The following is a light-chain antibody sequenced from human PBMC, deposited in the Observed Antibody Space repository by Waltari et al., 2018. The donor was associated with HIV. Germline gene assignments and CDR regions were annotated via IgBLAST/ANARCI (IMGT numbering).Light chain of an antibody. CDR3: CSYAGSSKV. CDR2: EGS. Sequence: QSALTQPASVSGSPGQSITISCTGTSSDVGSYNLVSWYQKHPGKAPKLSIYEGSKRPSGVSNRFSGSKSGNTASLTISGLLAEDEADYYCCSYAGSSKVFGGGTKLTVL. J-gene: IGLJ3*02. CDR1: SSDVGSYNL. V-gene: IGLV2-23*01.